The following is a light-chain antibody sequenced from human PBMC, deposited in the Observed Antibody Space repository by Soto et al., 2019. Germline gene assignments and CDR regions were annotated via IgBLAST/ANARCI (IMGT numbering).Light chain of an antibody. CDR1: QSVSTN. Sequence: EIVMTQSPATLSVSPGERATLSCRASQSVSTNLASYQQKPGQSPRLLIYGASTRATGIPARFSGSGSETEFTLTISSLQSEDFAVYYCQQYTNWPPYTFGQGTNLEIK. CDR3: QQYTNWPPYT. J-gene: IGKJ2*01. V-gene: IGKV3-15*01. CDR2: GAS.